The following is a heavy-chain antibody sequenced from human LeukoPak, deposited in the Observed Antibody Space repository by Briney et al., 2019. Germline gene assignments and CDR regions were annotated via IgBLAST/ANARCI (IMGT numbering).Heavy chain of an antibody. D-gene: IGHD1-20*01. CDR1: GYSISSGYY. V-gene: IGHV4-38-2*01. J-gene: IGHJ4*02. CDR3: ARSITGTLFDY. Sequence: SETLSLTCAVSGYSISSGYYWGWIRQPPGKGLEWIGSIYHSGSTYYNPSLKSRVTISVDTSKNQFSLKLSSVTAADTAVYYCARSITGTLFDYWGQGTLVTVPS. CDR2: IYHSGST.